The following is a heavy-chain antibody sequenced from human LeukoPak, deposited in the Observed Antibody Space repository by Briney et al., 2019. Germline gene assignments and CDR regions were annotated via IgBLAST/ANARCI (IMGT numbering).Heavy chain of an antibody. Sequence: ASVKVSCKASGYTFTSYAMHWVRQAPGQRLEWMGWINAGNGNTKYSQKFQGRVTITRDTSASTAYMELSSLRSEDTAVYYCARDRPYYYDSSGCFDYWGQGTLVTVSS. J-gene: IGHJ4*02. D-gene: IGHD3-22*01. CDR2: INAGNGNT. CDR3: ARDRPYYYDSSGCFDY. V-gene: IGHV1-3*01. CDR1: GYTFTSYA.